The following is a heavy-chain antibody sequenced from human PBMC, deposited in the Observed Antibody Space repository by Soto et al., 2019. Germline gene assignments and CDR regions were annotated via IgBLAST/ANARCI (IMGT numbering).Heavy chain of an antibody. V-gene: IGHV1-3*01. CDR1: GYTFTRYA. J-gene: IGHJ4*02. CDR3: ARNSYISGDDDSYYFDY. D-gene: IGHD2-21*02. Sequence: ASVKVSCKASGYTFTRYAMHWVRQAPGQRPEWMGWINPGNGDTKYSEKLQGRVTFTRDTSATTIYTELSSLRSEDTALYYCARNSYISGDDDSYYFDYWGQGTPVTVS. CDR2: INPGNGDT.